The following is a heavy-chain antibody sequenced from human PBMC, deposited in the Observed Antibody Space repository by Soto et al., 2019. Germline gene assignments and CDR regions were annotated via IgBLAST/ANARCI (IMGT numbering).Heavy chain of an antibody. V-gene: IGHV4-30-4*01. CDR2: IYYSWST. D-gene: IGHD4-17*01. CDR3: ARGPGDYASPAFFEY. CDR1: VGSLSSGYYY. Sequence: PSETLSLTCTVSVGSLSSGYYYLSWILQPPGKGLEWIGYIYYSWSTYYNPYLKSRVTISVDTSKNQFSLKLSSVTSADTAVYYCARGPGDYASPAFFEYWGQGTFVTISS. J-gene: IGHJ4*02.